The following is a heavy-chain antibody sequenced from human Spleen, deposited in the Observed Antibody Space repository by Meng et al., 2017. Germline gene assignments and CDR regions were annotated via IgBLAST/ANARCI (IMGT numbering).Heavy chain of an antibody. CDR1: GRALCSGWYY. V-gene: IGHV4-31*01. J-gene: IGHJ4*02. CDR2: FYYCGST. D-gene: IGHD4-11*01. Sequence: GSGPSRVIPPRTLLPTCTVSGRALCSGWYYWSRIRQHPGNGLEWIGYFYYCGSTYYNPSLKSLVTISLDTSKNQFSLKLSSVTAADTAVYYCARSPTTMAHDFDYWGQGTLVTVSS. CDR3: ARSPTTMAHDFDY.